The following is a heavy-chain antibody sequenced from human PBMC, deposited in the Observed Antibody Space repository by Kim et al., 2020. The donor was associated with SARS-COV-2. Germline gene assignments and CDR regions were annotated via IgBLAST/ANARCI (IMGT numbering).Heavy chain of an antibody. CDR2: ISGSGGST. Sequence: GGSLRLSCAASGFTFSSYAMSWVRQAPGKGLEWVSAISGSGGSTYYADSVKGRFTISRDNSKNTLYLQMNSLRAEDTAVYYCATDFWSGYYNFDYWGQGTLVTVSS. J-gene: IGHJ4*02. CDR3: ATDFWSGYYNFDY. CDR1: GFTFSSYA. V-gene: IGHV3-23*01. D-gene: IGHD3-3*01.